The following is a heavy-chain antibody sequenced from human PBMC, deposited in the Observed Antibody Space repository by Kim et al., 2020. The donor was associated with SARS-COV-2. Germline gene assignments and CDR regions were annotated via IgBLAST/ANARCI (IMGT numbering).Heavy chain of an antibody. J-gene: IGHJ4*02. CDR3: ARVASTLGPEFPMHLWAQPLDY. CDR1: GFTFSSYG. D-gene: IGHD3-10*01. V-gene: IGHV3-33*01. CDR2: IWYDGSTK. Sequence: GGSLRLSCAASGFTFSSYGMHWVRQAPGKGLEWVTVIWYDGSTKYYADSVRGLFTISRDNSKTTLFLQMNSLRAEDTAVYYCARVASTLGPEFPMHLWAQPLDYWGQGTLVTVSS.